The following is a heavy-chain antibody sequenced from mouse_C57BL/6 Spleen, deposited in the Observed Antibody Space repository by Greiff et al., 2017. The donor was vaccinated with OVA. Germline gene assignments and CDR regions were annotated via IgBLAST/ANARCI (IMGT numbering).Heavy chain of an antibody. CDR3: ARHGQLRLEGYYFDY. D-gene: IGHD3-2*02. J-gene: IGHJ2*01. CDR2: ISSGGSYT. CDR1: GFTFSSYG. Sequence: EVMLVESGGDLVKPGGSLTLSCAASGFTFSSYGMSWVRQTPDTRLEWVATISSGGSYTYSPDSVQGRFTISRDNAKNTLYLQMSSLRSEDTAMYDCARHGQLRLEGYYFDYWGQGTTLTVSS. V-gene: IGHV5-6*01.